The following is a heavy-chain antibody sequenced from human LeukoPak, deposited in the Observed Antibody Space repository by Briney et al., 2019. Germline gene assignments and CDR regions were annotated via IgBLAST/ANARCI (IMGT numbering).Heavy chain of an antibody. CDR2: IIPILGIA. V-gene: IGHV1-69*04. D-gene: IGHD2-15*01. CDR3: AGDVSCSGGSCQTDWFDP. J-gene: IGHJ5*02. CDR1: GGTFSSYT. Sequence: SVKVSCKASGGTFSSYTISWVRQAPGQGLEWMGRIIPILGIANYAQKFQGRVTITADKSTSTAYMELSSLRSEDTAVYYCAGDVSCSGGSCQTDWFDPWGQGTLVTVSS.